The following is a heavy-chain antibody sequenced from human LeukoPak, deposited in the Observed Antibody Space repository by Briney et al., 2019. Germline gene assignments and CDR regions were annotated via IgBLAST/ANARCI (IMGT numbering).Heavy chain of an antibody. CDR1: GGSISSSSYY. CDR3: ARGLRGYSDY. D-gene: IGHD5-18*01. V-gene: IGHV4-39*07. CDR2: IYYSGST. Sequence: ASETLSLTCTVSGGSISSSSYYWGWIRQPPGKGLEWIGSIYYSGSTYYNPSLKSRVTISVDTSKNQFSLKLSSVTAADTAVYYCARGLRGYSDYWGQGTLVTVSS. J-gene: IGHJ4*02.